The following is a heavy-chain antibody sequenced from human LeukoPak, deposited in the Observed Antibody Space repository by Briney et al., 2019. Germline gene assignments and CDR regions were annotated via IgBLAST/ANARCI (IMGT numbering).Heavy chain of an antibody. CDR2: IKQDGSEK. CDR3: ARDGVSSTSFHYYYYYMDV. J-gene: IGHJ6*03. Sequence: GGSLRLSCVASGFTFSNSWMIWVRQAPGKGLEWVANIKQDGSEKNYVDSVKGRLTISRDNAKNSLYLQMNSLRAEDTAVYYCARDGVSSTSFHYYYYYMDVWGKGTTVTVSS. V-gene: IGHV3-7*01. D-gene: IGHD2-2*01. CDR1: GFTFSNSW.